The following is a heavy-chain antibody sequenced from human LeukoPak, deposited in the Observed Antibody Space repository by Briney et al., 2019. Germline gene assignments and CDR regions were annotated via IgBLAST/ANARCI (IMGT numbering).Heavy chain of an antibody. J-gene: IGHJ6*02. V-gene: IGHV1-24*01. CDR2: FDPEDGET. D-gene: IGHD6-19*01. CDR1: GYTLTELS. CDR3: ATDLPSSGWYRLYGMDV. Sequence: ASVKVSCKVSGYTLTELSMHWVRQAPGKGLEWMGGFDPEDGETIYAQKFQGRVTMTEDTSTDTAYMELSSLRSEDTAVYYCATDLPSSGWYRLYGMDVWGQGTTVTVSS.